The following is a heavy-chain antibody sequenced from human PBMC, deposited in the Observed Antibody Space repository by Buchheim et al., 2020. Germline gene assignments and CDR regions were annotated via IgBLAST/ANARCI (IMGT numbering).Heavy chain of an antibody. D-gene: IGHD5-18*01. CDR3: ASGEGYSYGSTDY. Sequence: QVQLVESGGGVVQPGRSLRLSCAASGFTFSSYAMHWVRQAPGKGLEWVAVISDDGSNKYYADSVKGRFTISRDNSKNTLYLQMNSLRAEDTAVYYCASGEGYSYGSTDYWGQGTL. CDR2: ISDDGSNK. V-gene: IGHV3-30-3*01. CDR1: GFTFSSYA. J-gene: IGHJ4*02.